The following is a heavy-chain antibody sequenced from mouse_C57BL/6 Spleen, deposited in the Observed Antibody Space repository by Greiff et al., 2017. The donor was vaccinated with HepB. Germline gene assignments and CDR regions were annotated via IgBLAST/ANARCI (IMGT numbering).Heavy chain of an antibody. J-gene: IGHJ4*01. Sequence: VKLVESGPELVKPGASVKISCKASGYAFSSSWMNWVKQRPGKGLEWIGRIYPGDGDTNYNGKFKGKATLTADKSSSTAYMQLSSLTSEDSAVYFCARSDSNFHYAMDYWGQGTSVTVSS. V-gene: IGHV1-82*01. CDR1: GYAFSSSW. D-gene: IGHD2-5*01. CDR3: ARSDSNFHYAMDY. CDR2: IYPGDGDT.